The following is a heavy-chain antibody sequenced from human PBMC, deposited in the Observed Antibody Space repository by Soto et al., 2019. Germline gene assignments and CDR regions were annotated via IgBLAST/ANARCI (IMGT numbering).Heavy chain of an antibody. Sequence: PSETLSLTCTVSGGSVSSGSYYWSWIRQPPGKGLEWIGYIYYSGSTNYNPSLKSRVTISVDTSKNQFSLKLSSVTAADTAVYYCARAIQEGPEDIVVVPAVENYYYGMDVWGQGTTVTVSS. J-gene: IGHJ6*02. CDR3: ARAIQEGPEDIVVVPAVENYYYGMDV. CDR2: IYYSGST. D-gene: IGHD2-2*01. CDR1: GGSVSSGSYY. V-gene: IGHV4-61*01.